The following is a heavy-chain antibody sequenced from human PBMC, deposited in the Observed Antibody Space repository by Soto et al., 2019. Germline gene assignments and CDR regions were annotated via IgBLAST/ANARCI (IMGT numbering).Heavy chain of an antibody. D-gene: IGHD6-13*01. V-gene: IGHV4-59*01. CDR1: GGSISSYY. CDR2: IYYSGST. J-gene: IGHJ4*02. Sequence: SETLSLTCTVSGGSISSYYWSWIRQPPGKGLEWIGYIYYSGSTNYNPSLKSRVTISVDTSKNQFSLKLSSVTAADTAVYYCARDRYSSRGYYFDYWGQGTLVTVSS. CDR3: ARDRYSSRGYYFDY.